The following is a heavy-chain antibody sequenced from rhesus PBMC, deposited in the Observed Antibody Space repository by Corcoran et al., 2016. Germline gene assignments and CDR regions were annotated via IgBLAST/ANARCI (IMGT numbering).Heavy chain of an antibody. J-gene: IGHJ3*01. Sequence: QLQLQESGPGLVKPSETLSVTCAVSGGSISSSYWSWIRQAPGKGLEWIGYIYGSGSSTNYNPSLKSRVTLSVDTSKNQLSLKLSSVTTADTAVYYCARELAAAGTFDFWGQGLRVTVSS. CDR1: GGSISSSY. CDR2: IYGSGSST. V-gene: IGHV4-169*02. CDR3: ARELAAAGTFDF. D-gene: IGHD6-25*01.